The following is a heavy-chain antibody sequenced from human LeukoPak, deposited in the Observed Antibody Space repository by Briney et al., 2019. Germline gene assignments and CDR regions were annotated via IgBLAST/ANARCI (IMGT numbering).Heavy chain of an antibody. CDR1: GFTVSSNY. CDR2: IYSGGST. J-gene: IGHJ4*02. D-gene: IGHD6-19*01. Sequence: RTGGSLRLSCAASGFTVSSNYMSWVRQAPGKGLEWVSVIYSGGSTYYADSVKGRFTISRDNSKNTLYLQMNSLRAEDTAVYYCARHTSSGPPSDYWGQGTLVTVSS. CDR3: ARHTSSGPPSDY. V-gene: IGHV3-66*04.